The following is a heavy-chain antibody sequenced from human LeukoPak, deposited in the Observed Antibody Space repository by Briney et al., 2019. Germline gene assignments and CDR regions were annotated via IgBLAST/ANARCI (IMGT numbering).Heavy chain of an antibody. Sequence: ASVKVSCKASGYTFTSYDINWVRQATGQGLEWMGWMNPNSGNTGYAQKFQGRVTITRNTSISTAYMELSSLRSEDTAVYYCARGEVATTFLYYYYMDVWGKGTTVTVSS. CDR3: ARGEVATTFLYYYYMDV. CDR1: GYTFTSYD. V-gene: IGHV1-8*03. D-gene: IGHD5-12*01. CDR2: MNPNSGNT. J-gene: IGHJ6*03.